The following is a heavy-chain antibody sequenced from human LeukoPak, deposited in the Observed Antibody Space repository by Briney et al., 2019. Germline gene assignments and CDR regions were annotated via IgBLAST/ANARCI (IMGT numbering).Heavy chain of an antibody. D-gene: IGHD1-1*01. V-gene: IGHV4-59*01. Sequence: SETLSLTCTVSGGSISSYYWSWIRQPPGKGLEWIGYIYYSGSTNYNPSLKSQVTISVDTSKNQFSLKLSSVTAADTAVYYCARDSYTRFDYWGQGTLVTVSS. CDR1: GGSISSYY. J-gene: IGHJ4*02. CDR2: IYYSGST. CDR3: ARDSYTRFDY.